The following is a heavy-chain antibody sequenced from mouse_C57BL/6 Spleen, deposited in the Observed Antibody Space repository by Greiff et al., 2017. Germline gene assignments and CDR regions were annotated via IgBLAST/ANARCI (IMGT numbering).Heavy chain of an antibody. D-gene: IGHD2-5*01. CDR1: GYTFTSYW. CDR3: ARYGLDSNYAWFAY. Sequence: QVHVKQPGAELVKPGASVKLSCKASGYTFTSYWMHWVKQRPGRGLEWIGRIDPNSGGTKYNEKFKSKATLTVDKPSSTAYMQLSSLTSEDSAVYYCARYGLDSNYAWFAYWGQGTLVTVSA. CDR2: IDPNSGGT. V-gene: IGHV1-72*01. J-gene: IGHJ3*01.